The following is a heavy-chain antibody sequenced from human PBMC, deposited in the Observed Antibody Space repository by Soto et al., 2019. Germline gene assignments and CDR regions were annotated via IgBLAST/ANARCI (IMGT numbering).Heavy chain of an antibody. D-gene: IGHD4-17*01. CDR1: GYTFTSYG. J-gene: IGHJ3*02. CDR3: ARGMTTVTKSDAFDI. V-gene: IGHV1-18*01. Sequence: QVPLVQSGAEVKKPGASVKVSCKASGYTFTSYGISWVRQAPGQGLEWMGWISAYNGNTNYAQKLQGRVTMTTDTATSTAYMELRSLRSADTAVYYCARGMTTVTKSDAFDIWGQGTMVGVSS. CDR2: ISAYNGNT.